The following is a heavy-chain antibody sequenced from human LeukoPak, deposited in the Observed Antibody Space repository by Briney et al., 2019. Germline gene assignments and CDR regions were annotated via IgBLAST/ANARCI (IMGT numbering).Heavy chain of an antibody. CDR1: GFTFSTYA. D-gene: IGHD3-3*01. CDR2: ISSSSNTI. CDR3: ARDGYDFWSGYPTTVDF. Sequence: GGSLRLSCAASGFTFSTYAMNWVRQAPGKGLEWVSYISSSSNTIYCADSVQGRFTISRDNANNSLYLQMNSLRAEDTAVYYRARDGYDFWSGYPTTVDFWGQGTLVTVSS. V-gene: IGHV3-48*01. J-gene: IGHJ4*02.